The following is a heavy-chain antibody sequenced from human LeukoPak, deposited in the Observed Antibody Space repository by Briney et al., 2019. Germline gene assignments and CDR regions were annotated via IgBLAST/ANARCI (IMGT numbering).Heavy chain of an antibody. Sequence: GASVKVSCKASGYTFTGYYMHWVRQAPGQGLEWMGWINPNSGGTNYAQKFQGRVTTTSDTSIGTAYMELSRLRSDDTAVYYCARAAENWFDPWGQGTLVTVSS. CDR2: INPNSGGT. CDR1: GYTFTGYY. J-gene: IGHJ5*02. CDR3: ARAAENWFDP. V-gene: IGHV1-2*02. D-gene: IGHD1-14*01.